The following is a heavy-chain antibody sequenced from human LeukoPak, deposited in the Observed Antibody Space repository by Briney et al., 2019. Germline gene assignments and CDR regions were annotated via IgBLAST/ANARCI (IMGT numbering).Heavy chain of an antibody. CDR1: GYTFTGYY. J-gene: IGHJ4*02. D-gene: IGHD6-13*01. CDR3: ARDRRKAAGTPLDY. V-gene: IGHV1-2*02. Sequence: ASVKVSCKASGYTFTGYYMHWVRQAPGQGLEWMGWINPDSGGTNYAQKFQGRVTMTRDTSISTAYMELSRLRSDDTAVYYCARDRRKAAGTPLDYWGQGTLVTVSS. CDR2: INPDSGGT.